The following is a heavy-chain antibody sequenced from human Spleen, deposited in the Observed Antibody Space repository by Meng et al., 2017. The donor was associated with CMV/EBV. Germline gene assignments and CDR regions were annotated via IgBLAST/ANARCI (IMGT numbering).Heavy chain of an antibody. CDR1: GFTFSSYS. CDR2: ISSSSSYI. CDR3: ARDLFPLSGSYYLVY. Sequence: GESLKISCAASGFTFSSYSMNWVRQAPGKGLEWGSSISSSSSYIYYADSVKGRFTISRDNAKNSLYLQMNSLRAEDTAVYYCARDLFPLSGSYYLVYWGQGTLVTVSS. D-gene: IGHD1-26*01. J-gene: IGHJ4*02. V-gene: IGHV3-21*01.